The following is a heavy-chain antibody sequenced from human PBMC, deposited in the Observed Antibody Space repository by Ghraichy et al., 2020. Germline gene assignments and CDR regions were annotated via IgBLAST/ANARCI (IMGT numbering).Heavy chain of an antibody. CDR3: ARDLIDTTTDYSDFDF. CDR2: IDDGCRNPI. D-gene: IGHD1-26*01. J-gene: IGHJ4*02. Sequence: LSYIDDGCRNPIYYADSVKGRFTVSRDNAKNSLYLQMNSLRVDDTAIYYCARDLIDTTTDYSDFDFWGQGIMVTVSS. V-gene: IGHV3-48*03.